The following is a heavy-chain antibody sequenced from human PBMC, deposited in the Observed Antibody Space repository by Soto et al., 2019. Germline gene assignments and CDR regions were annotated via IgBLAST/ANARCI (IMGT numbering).Heavy chain of an antibody. CDR2: MNPNSGNT. J-gene: IGHJ5*02. V-gene: IGHV1-8*01. CDR3: ARRIAAAATNWFDP. Sequence: GASVKVSCKASGYTFTRYDINWVRQATGQGLEWMGWMNPNSGNTGYAQKFQGRVTMTRNTSISTAYMELSSLRSEDTAVYYCARRIAAAATNWFDPWGQGTLVTVSS. D-gene: IGHD6-13*01. CDR1: GYTFTRYD.